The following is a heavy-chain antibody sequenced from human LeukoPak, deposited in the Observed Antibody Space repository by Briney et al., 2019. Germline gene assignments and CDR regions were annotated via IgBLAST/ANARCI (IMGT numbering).Heavy chain of an antibody. Sequence: GGSLRLSCAASGFTFSSYGMHWVRQAPGKGLEWVAVIWYDGSNKYYADSVKGRFTISRDNSKNTLYLQMNGLRAEATAVYYCARVAVAGTLDYWGQGTLVTVSS. CDR3: ARVAVAGTLDY. CDR2: IWYDGSNK. V-gene: IGHV3-33*01. CDR1: GFTFSSYG. J-gene: IGHJ4*02. D-gene: IGHD6-19*01.